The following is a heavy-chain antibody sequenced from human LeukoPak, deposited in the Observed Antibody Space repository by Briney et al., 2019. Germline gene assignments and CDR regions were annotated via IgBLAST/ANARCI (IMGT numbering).Heavy chain of an antibody. CDR2: IKQDDNER. Sequence: GGSLRLSCAASGFPFNNYWMSWVRQAPGKGLEWVANIKQDDNERFYVDSVKGRFTISRDNAKNSLYLQMYSLRVEDTAVYYCASGTAYYGPGSRIDYWGQGTLVTVSS. CDR3: ASGTAYYGPGSRIDY. D-gene: IGHD3-10*01. CDR1: GFPFNNYW. V-gene: IGHV3-7*01. J-gene: IGHJ4*02.